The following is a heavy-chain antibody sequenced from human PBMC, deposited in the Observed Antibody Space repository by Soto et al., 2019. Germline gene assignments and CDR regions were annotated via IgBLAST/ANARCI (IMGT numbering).Heavy chain of an antibody. V-gene: IGHV3-23*01. D-gene: IGHD2-2*01. CDR2: ISGSGGST. CDR1: GFTFSSYA. Sequence: EVQLLESGGGLVQPGGSLRLSCAASGFTFSSYAMNWGRQAPGKGLEWVSAISGSGGSTYYADSVKGRFTISRDNSKNTLYLQMNSLRAEDTAAYYCAKGVEVPAAPFDYWGQGTLVTVSS. CDR3: AKGVEVPAAPFDY. J-gene: IGHJ4*02.